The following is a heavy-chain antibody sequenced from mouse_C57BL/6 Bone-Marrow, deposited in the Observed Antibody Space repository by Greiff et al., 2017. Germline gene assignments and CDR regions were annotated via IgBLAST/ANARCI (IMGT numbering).Heavy chain of an antibody. Sequence: QVQLQQSGPELVKPGASVKISCKASGYSFTDYNMNWVKQRPGRGLEWIGRIDPNSGGTKYNEKFKSKATLTVDKPSSTAYMQLSSLTSEDSAVYYCARGGLPVTGAMDYWGQGTSVTVSS. CDR1: GYSFTDYN. J-gene: IGHJ4*01. CDR2: IDPNSGGT. D-gene: IGHD3-1*01. V-gene: IGHV1-72*01. CDR3: ARGGLPVTGAMDY.